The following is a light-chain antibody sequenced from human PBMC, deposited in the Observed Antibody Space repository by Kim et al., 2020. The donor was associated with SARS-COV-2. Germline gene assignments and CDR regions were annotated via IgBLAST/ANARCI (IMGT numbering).Light chain of an antibody. CDR2: DKN. V-gene: IGLV3-19*01. CDR1: SLTNDY. CDR3: NSRDSSAQRYV. Sequence: ALGHTVTITCQGDSLTNDYASWYQQRPGQAPVLVIYDKNSRPSGIPDRFSGSSSGNTASLTITGALAEDEADYYCNSRDSSAQRYVFGTGTKVTVL. J-gene: IGLJ1*01.